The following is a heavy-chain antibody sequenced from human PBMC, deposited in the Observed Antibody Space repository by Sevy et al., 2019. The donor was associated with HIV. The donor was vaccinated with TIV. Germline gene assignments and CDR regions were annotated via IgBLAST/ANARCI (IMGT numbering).Heavy chain of an antibody. J-gene: IGHJ1*01. D-gene: IGHD3-10*01. CDR1: GFTFSSYA. CDR2: ISYDGSNK. Sequence: GGSLRLSCAASGFTFSSYAMHWVRQAPGKGLEWVAVISYDGSNKYYAYSVKGRFTISRDNSKNTLYLQMNSLRAEDTAVYYCARDEKRFATGYFQHWGQGTLVTVSS. V-gene: IGHV3-30-3*01. CDR3: ARDEKRFATGYFQH.